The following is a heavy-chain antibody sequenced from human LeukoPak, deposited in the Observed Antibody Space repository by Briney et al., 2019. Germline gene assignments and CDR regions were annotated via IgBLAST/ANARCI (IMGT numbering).Heavy chain of an antibody. CDR2: ISYDGSNK. J-gene: IGHJ5*01. V-gene: IGHV3-30*18. CDR3: AKAVEYSSTLDS. Sequence: GGSLRLSCAASGFTFSSYDMHWVRQAPGKGLEWVAVISYDGSNKYYADSVKGRFTISRDNSKNTLYLQMNSLRAEDTAVYYCAKAVEYSSTLDSWGQGTLVTVSS. D-gene: IGHD6-6*01. CDR1: GFTFSSYD.